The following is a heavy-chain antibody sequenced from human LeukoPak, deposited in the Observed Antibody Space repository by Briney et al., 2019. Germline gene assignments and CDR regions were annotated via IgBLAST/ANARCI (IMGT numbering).Heavy chain of an antibody. Sequence: GGSLRLSCAASGFTFSSYAMHWVRQAPGKGLEWVAVISYDGSNKYYADSVKGRFTISRDNSKNTLYLQMNSLRAEDTAVYYCARDGAYDSSGYSFWGQGTLVTVSS. J-gene: IGHJ4*02. CDR2: ISYDGSNK. CDR1: GFTFSSYA. V-gene: IGHV3-30-3*01. CDR3: ARDGAYDSSGYSF. D-gene: IGHD3-22*01.